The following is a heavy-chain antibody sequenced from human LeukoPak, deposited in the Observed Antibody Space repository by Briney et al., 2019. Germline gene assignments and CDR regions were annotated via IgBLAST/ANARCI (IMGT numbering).Heavy chain of an antibody. CDR2: ISYDGSNK. CDR1: GFTFSSYA. D-gene: IGHD3-10*01. CDR3: ARGRGVIIVDFDY. J-gene: IGHJ4*02. V-gene: IGHV3-30*04. Sequence: PGGSLRLSCAASGFTFSSYAMLWLRQAPGKGLEWVVVISYDGSNKYYADSVKGRFTISRDNSKNTLYLQMNSLRAEDTAVYYSARGRGVIIVDFDYWGQGTLVTVSS.